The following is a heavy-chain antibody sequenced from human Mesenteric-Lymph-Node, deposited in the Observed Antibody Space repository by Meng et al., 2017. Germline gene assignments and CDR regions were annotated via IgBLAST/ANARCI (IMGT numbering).Heavy chain of an antibody. V-gene: IGHV4-34*01. Sequence: QGQLQQWGAGLLKPSETLSLTCAVYGGSFSGYYWSWIRQPPGKGLEWIGEINHSGSTNYNPSLKSRVTISVDTSKNQFSLKLSSVTAADTALYFCARDTYSTNYNWFDPWGHGTLVTVSS. J-gene: IGHJ5*02. D-gene: IGHD6-13*01. CDR2: INHSGST. CDR1: GGSFSGYY. CDR3: ARDTYSTNYNWFDP.